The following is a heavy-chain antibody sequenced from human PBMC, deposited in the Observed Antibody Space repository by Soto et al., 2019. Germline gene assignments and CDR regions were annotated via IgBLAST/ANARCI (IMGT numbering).Heavy chain of an antibody. Sequence: PSETLSLTYTVSGGSISSYYWSWIRQPPGKGLEWIGYIYYSGSTYYNPSLKSRVTISVDTSKNQFSLKLSSVTAADTAVYYCARHLTYCSAGSCYSDFPYYGMDVWGQGTTVTVSS. D-gene: IGHD2-15*01. J-gene: IGHJ6*02. CDR2: IYYSGST. CDR1: GGSISSYY. V-gene: IGHV4-59*08. CDR3: ARHLTYCSAGSCYSDFPYYGMDV.